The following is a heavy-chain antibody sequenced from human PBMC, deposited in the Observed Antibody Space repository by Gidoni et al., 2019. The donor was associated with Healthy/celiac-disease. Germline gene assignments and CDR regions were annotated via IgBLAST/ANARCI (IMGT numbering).Heavy chain of an antibody. CDR1: GGSFSGYY. CDR2: INHSGST. J-gene: IGHJ5*02. V-gene: IGHV4-34*01. Sequence: QVQLQQWGAGLLKPSETLSLTCAVYGGSFSGYYWSWIRQPPGKGLEWMGEINHSGSTNYNPSLKSRVTISEATSKTHFSLKLSSVTPADTAVYYCARGMVQGSNWFDPWGQGTLVTVSS. D-gene: IGHD3-10*01. CDR3: ARGMVQGSNWFDP.